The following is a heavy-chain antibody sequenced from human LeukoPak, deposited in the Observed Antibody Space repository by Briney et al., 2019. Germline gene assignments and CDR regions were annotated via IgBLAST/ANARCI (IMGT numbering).Heavy chain of an antibody. CDR1: GFTFSNYA. Sequence: GGSLRLSCAASGFTFSNYALTWVRQAPGRGLEWVSAISGSGGSTHNADSVKGRFTISRDNTKNTLYLQMNSLRAEDAAVYYCAKDSANWRGDFDNWGQGTLVTVSS. CDR2: ISGSGGST. V-gene: IGHV3-23*01. CDR3: AKDSANWRGDFDN. J-gene: IGHJ4*02. D-gene: IGHD1-20*01.